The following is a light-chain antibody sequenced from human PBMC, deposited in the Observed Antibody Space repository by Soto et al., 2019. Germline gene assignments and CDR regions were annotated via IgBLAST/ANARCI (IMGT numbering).Light chain of an antibody. CDR2: DVN. CDR3: SSYTTGSLYV. J-gene: IGLJ1*01. V-gene: IGLV2-14*01. CDR1: SSDVGAYNY. Sequence: QSALTQPASVSGSPGQSIAISCTGTSSDVGAYNYVSWYQQHPGKAPKVMIYDVNKRPSGVSDRFSGSKSGNTASLTISGLQADDEADYYCSSYTTGSLYVFGSGTKLTVL.